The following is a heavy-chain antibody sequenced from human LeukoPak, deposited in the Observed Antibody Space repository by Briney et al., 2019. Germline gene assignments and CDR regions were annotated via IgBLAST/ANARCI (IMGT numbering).Heavy chain of an antibody. D-gene: IGHD2/OR15-2a*01. Sequence: GGRLRLSCAASGFSLSKYAMHCVRQAPGKGLEWVAVISFDETKKYYADSVKGRFTISRDNSKNTLFLQMNSLKTEDTAVYFCARMKVIKGASLDYWGQGSLVTVSS. V-gene: IGHV3-30-3*01. CDR3: ARMKVIKGASLDY. J-gene: IGHJ4*02. CDR2: ISFDETKK. CDR1: GFSLSKYA.